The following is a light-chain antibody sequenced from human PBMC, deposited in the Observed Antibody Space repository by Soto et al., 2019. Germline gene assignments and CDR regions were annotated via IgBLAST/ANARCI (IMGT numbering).Light chain of an antibody. CDR1: SSDVGSYNL. J-gene: IGLJ2*01. V-gene: IGLV2-23*01. CDR3: GSYAGRSSVL. CDR2: EGN. Sequence: QSALTQPASVSGSPGQSITISCTGTSSDVGSYNLVSWYQQHPGKAPKLMIYEGNKRPSGVSNRFSGSKSGNTASLTISGLQAEDEADYYCGSYAGRSSVLFGGGTKLTVL.